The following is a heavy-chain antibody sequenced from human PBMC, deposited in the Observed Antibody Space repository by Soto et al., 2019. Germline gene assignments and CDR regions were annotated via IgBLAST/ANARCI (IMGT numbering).Heavy chain of an antibody. CDR2: INYSGST. V-gene: IGHV4-31*03. Sequence: PSETLSLTCTVSGGSIGSGSYYWSWIRQHPGKGLEWIGYINYSGSTFYIPSLKSRVTTSIDTSTNQFSLKLSSVTAADTAVYYCARAGYDRDGGGYYYFDEWGQGTLVTVSS. CDR1: GGSIGSGSYY. CDR3: ARAGYDRDGGGYYYFDE. J-gene: IGHJ4*02. D-gene: IGHD3-22*01.